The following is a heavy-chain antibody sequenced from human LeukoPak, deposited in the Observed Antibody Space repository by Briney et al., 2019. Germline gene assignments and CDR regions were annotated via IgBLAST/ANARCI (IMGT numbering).Heavy chain of an antibody. J-gene: IGHJ4*02. D-gene: IGHD2-15*01. CDR3: ARDGGGSDC. V-gene: IGHV4-4*02. CDR1: GGSITSTNL. Sequence: SETLSLTCAVSGGSITSTNLWNWVRQPPGKGLEWIGQIHHSGSTNYNPSLKSRVTISVDKSNNQFSLKLRSVTAADTAVYYCARDGGGSDCWGQGTLVTVSS. CDR2: IHHSGST.